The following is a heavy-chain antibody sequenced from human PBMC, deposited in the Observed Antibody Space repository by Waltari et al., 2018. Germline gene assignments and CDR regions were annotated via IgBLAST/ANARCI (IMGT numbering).Heavy chain of an antibody. V-gene: IGHV3-33*08. CDR2: IWYDGSNK. J-gene: IGHJ4*02. CDR3: ARPLHYDILTGYSLYFDY. CDR1: GFTFSRYG. D-gene: IGHD3-9*01. Sequence: VPLVESGGGVVQPGRSLRLSCAASGFTFSRYGMHWVRQAPGKGLEWVAVIWYDGSNKYYADSVKGRFTISRDNSKNTLYLQMNSLRAEDTAMYYCARPLHYDILTGYSLYFDYWGQGTLVTVSS.